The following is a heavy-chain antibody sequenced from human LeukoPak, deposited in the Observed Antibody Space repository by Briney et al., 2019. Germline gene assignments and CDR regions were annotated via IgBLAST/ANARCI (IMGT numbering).Heavy chain of an antibody. J-gene: IGHJ4*02. CDR2: IDYSGST. V-gene: IGHV4-39*01. CDR1: GGSISSSGGSISSSSTYY. CDR3: ARHSHSGSYAY. Sequence: PSETLSLTCTVSGGSISSSGGSISSSSTYYWAWIRQPPGKGLEWIGSIDYSGSTYYNPSLKSRVTISGDTSMNQFSLKLSSVTAADTAVFFCARHSHSGSYAYWGQGTLVTVSS. D-gene: IGHD1-26*01.